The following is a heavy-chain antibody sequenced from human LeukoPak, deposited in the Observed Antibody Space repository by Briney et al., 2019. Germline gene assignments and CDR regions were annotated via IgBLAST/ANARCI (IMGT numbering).Heavy chain of an antibody. CDR1: GYTFTSYG. CDR2: ISAYNGNT. Sequence: ASVKVSCKASGYTFTSYGISWVRQAPGQGLERMGWISAYNGNTNNAQKLQGRVTMTTDTSTSTAYMELRSLRSDDTAVYYCARIGSGGDYGNSPYYYYYMDVWGKGATVTVSS. CDR3: ARIGSGGDYGNSPYYYYYMDV. V-gene: IGHV1-18*01. J-gene: IGHJ6*03. D-gene: IGHD4-17*01.